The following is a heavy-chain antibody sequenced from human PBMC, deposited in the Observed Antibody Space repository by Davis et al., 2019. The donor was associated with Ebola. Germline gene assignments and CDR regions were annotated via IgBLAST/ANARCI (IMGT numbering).Heavy chain of an antibody. CDR3: ARGPIWFGELFHLYYFDY. V-gene: IGHV7-4-1*02. Sequence: AASVKVSCKASGYTFTSYAMNWVRQAPGQGLEWMGWINTNTGNPTYAQGFTGRFVFSLDTSVSTAYLQISSLKAEDTAVYYCARGPIWFGELFHLYYFDYWGQGTLVIVSS. CDR2: INTNTGNP. D-gene: IGHD3-10*01. J-gene: IGHJ4*02. CDR1: GYTFTSYA.